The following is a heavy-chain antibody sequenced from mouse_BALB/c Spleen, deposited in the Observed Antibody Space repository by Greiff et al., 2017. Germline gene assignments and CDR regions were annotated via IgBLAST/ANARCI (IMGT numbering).Heavy chain of an antibody. CDR2: IWAGGST. V-gene: IGHV2-9*02. CDR3: ARENYYGSRNAMDY. J-gene: IGHJ4*01. D-gene: IGHD1-1*01. Sequence: VQLQQSGPGLVAPSPSLSITCTVSGFSLTSYGVHWVRQPPGKGLEWLGVIWAGGSTNYNSALMSRLSISKDNSKSQVFLKMNSLQTDDTAMYYCARENYYGSRNAMDYWGQGTSVTVSS. CDR1: GFSLTSYG.